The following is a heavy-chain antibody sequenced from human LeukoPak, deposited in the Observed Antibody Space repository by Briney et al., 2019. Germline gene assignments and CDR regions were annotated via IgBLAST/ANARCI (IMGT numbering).Heavy chain of an antibody. CDR2: IYYTGST. CDR1: GGSINSYY. CDR3: ASLTNWGGGF. Sequence: SETLSLTCTASGGSINSYYWSWIRQPPGKGLECIGHIYYTGSTYYKPSLESRVTISVDTSKNQFSLKLSSVTAADTAGYYCASLTNWGGGFWGQGTLVTVSS. J-gene: IGHJ4*02. D-gene: IGHD7-27*01. V-gene: IGHV4-59*08.